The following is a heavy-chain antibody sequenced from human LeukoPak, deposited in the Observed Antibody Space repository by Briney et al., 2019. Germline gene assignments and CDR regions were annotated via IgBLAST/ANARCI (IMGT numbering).Heavy chain of an antibody. D-gene: IGHD3-10*01. CDR1: GSYW. CDR3: VKSPGYNYGSSVYFDY. Sequence: PGGSLRLSCAASGSYWMHWVRQAPGKGLEWVSHISWNSGSITYADSVKGRFTISRDNAKNSLYLQMNSLRAEDTALYYCVKSPGYNYGSSVYFDYWGQGTLVTVSS. J-gene: IGHJ4*02. V-gene: IGHV3-9*01. CDR2: ISWNSGSI.